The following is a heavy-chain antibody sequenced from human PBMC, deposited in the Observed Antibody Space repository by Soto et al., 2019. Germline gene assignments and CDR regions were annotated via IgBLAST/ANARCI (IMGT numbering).Heavy chain of an antibody. V-gene: IGHV1-24*01. Sequence: ASVKVSCKVSGYTLTELSMHWVRQAPGKGLEWMGGFDPEDGETIYAQKFQGRVTMTEDTSTDTAYMELSSLRSEDTAVYYCAYSGSYYGIFDYWGQGTLVTVSS. CDR2: FDPEDGET. J-gene: IGHJ4*02. CDR1: GYTLTELS. D-gene: IGHD1-26*01. CDR3: AYSGSYYGIFDY.